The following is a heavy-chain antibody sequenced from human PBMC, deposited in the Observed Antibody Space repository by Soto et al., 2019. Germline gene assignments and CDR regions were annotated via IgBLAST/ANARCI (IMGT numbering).Heavy chain of an antibody. D-gene: IGHD2-21*02. CDR1: GSTFSSYT. V-gene: IGHV1-69*02. CDR3: ARRRYCGADCYSKYYYGMDV. J-gene: IGHJ6*02. CDR2: IIPVLGVT. Sequence: QVQLVQSGAEVKKPGSSVKVSCQASGSTFSSYTVSWVRQAPGQGLEWMGRIIPVLGVTNYAQKFKGRVTIPADKSKTTAYMELSSLRSGATAVYYCARRRYCGADCYSKYYYGMDVWAQWTTVTVSS.